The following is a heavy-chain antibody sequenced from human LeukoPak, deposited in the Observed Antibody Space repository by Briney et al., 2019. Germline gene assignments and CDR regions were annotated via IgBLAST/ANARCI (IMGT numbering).Heavy chain of an antibody. J-gene: IGHJ1*01. CDR3: ARDGNDYGDYEYFQH. CDR2: IYSGGST. V-gene: IGHV3-53*01. Sequence: GGSLRLSCAASGFTVSSNYMSWVRQAPGKGLEWVSVIYSGGSTHYADSVKGRFTISRDNSKNTLYLQMNSLRAEDTAVYYCARDGNDYGDYEYFQHWGQGTLVTVPS. D-gene: IGHD4-17*01. CDR1: GFTVSSNY.